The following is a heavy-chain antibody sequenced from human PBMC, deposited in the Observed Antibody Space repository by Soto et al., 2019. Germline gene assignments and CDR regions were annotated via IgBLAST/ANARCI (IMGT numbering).Heavy chain of an antibody. CDR1: GYSFPSYW. D-gene: IGHD2-15*01. CDR2: IYPGDSDT. Sequence: GESLKISCKGSGYSFPSYWIGWVRQRPGKGLVWMGIIYPGDSDTSYSASFQGQVTISADKSISTDYLQWRSLKASDTAMDYCARLERSLRYGSGGSCYLARYWGQGPLLTVS. CDR3: ARLERSLRYGSGGSCYLARY. V-gene: IGHV5-51*01. J-gene: IGHJ4*02.